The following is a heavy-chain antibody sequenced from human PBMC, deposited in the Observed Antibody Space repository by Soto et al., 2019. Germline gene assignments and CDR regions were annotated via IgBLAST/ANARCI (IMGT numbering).Heavy chain of an antibody. D-gene: IGHD3-22*01. CDR2: ISAYNGNT. CDR1: GYTFTSYG. J-gene: IGHJ6*02. Sequence: QVPLVQSGAEVKKPGASVKVSCKASGYTFTSYGISWVRQAPGQGLEWMGWISAYNGNTNYAQKLQGRVTMTTDTSTGTAYLELRSLRSDDTAVYYCARGGEQRYYDSSGYYYYYYGMDVWGQGTTVTVSS. V-gene: IGHV1-18*01. CDR3: ARGGEQRYYDSSGYYYYYYGMDV.